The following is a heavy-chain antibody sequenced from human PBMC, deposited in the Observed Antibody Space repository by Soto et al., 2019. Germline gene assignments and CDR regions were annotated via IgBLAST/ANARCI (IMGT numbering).Heavy chain of an antibody. V-gene: IGHV1-69*13. J-gene: IGHJ4*02. Sequence: GASVKVSCKASGGTFSSYAISWVRQAPGQGLEWMGGIIPIFGTANYAQKFQGRVTITADESTSTAYMELSSLRSEDTAVYYCAGERGSGSFDYWGQGTLVTVSS. CDR3: AGERGSGSFDY. CDR2: IIPIFGTA. CDR1: GGTFSSYA. D-gene: IGHD3-10*01.